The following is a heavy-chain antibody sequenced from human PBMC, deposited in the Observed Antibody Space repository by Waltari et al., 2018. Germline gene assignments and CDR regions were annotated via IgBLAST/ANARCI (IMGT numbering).Heavy chain of an antibody. D-gene: IGHD2-2*01. CDR3: AGDRAIGLFFDY. CDR2: VHHSGKT. V-gene: IGHV4-4*02. J-gene: IGHJ4*02. Sequence: QVQLQESGQGLVKPSGTLSLTCAVSGASVSGNYWWSWVRQSPEKGLEWIGQVHHSGKTHYNPSIQSRVTISVDSPKNQFSLTLKSVTAADTAVYYCAGDRAIGLFFDYWGRGTLVTVSS. CDR1: GASVSGNYW.